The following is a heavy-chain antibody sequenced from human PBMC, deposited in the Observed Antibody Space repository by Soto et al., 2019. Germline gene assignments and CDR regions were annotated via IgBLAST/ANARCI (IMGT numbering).Heavy chain of an antibody. J-gene: IGHJ4*02. Sequence: SETLSLTCAVSGGSISSGGYSWSWIRQPPGKGLEWIGEINHSGSTNYNPSLKSRVTISVDTSKNQFSLKLSSVTAADTAVYYCARGPPVLLWFGEFDLDYWGQGTLVTVSS. CDR3: ARGPPVLLWFGEFDLDY. V-gene: IGHV4-30-2*01. CDR2: INHSGST. D-gene: IGHD3-10*01. CDR1: GGSISSGGYS.